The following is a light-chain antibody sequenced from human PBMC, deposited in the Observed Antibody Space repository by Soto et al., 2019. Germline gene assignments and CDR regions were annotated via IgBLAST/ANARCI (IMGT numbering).Light chain of an antibody. CDR1: SSDVGNYNL. CDR3: CSLARSGGLL. V-gene: IGLV2-23*01. J-gene: IGLJ2*01. Sequence: QSALTQPASVSGSPGQSITISCTGTSSDVGNYNLVSWYQQHPGKAPKLIIYDGNERPSGVSNRVSGSKSGDTASLTISGLQPEDEAEYYCCSLARSGGLLFGGGTKLTVL. CDR2: DGN.